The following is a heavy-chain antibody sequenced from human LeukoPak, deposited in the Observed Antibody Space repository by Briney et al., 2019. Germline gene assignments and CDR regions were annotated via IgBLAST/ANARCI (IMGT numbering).Heavy chain of an antibody. CDR1: GFTFSIYW. V-gene: IGHV3-7*01. Sequence: PGGSLRLSCAASGFTFSIYWMSWVRQAPGKGLEWVANIKQDGSEKYYVDSVKGRFTISRDNAKNSLYLQMNSLRAEDTAVYYCARDRSSSWYITAFDIWGQGTMVTVSS. CDR3: ARDRSSSWYITAFDI. CDR2: IKQDGSEK. J-gene: IGHJ3*02. D-gene: IGHD6-13*01.